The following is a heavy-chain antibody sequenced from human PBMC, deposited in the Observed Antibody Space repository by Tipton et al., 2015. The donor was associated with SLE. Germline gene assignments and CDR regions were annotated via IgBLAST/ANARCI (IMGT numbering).Heavy chain of an antibody. V-gene: IGHV4-59*01. CDR2: IFDNGNS. CDR1: GGSISGYY. CDR3: AREGAAAGSLLDY. Sequence: TLSLTCTVSGGSISGYYWSWIRQSPGKGLEWIGYIFDNGNSNYNPSLKSRVTISIDTSKNQFSLRLTSLTAADTAVYYCAREGAAAGSLLDYWGQGTLVTVSS. J-gene: IGHJ4*02. D-gene: IGHD6-13*01.